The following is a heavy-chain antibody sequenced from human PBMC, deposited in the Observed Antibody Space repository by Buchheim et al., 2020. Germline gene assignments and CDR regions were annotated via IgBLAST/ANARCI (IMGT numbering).Heavy chain of an antibody. V-gene: IGHV3-33*01. J-gene: IGHJ3*02. CDR1: GFTFSSYG. D-gene: IGHD3-22*01. CDR3: AREGLSGIVVVITTGAAFDI. CDR2: IWYDGSNK. Sequence: QVQLVESGGGVVQPGRSLRLSCAASGFTFSSYGMHWVRQAPGKGLEWVAVIWYDGSNKYYADSVKGRFTISRDNSKNTLYLQMNSLRAEDTAVYYCAREGLSGIVVVITTGAAFDIWGQGT.